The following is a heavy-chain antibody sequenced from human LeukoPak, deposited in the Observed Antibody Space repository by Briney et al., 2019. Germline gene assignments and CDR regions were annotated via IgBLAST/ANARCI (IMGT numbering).Heavy chain of an antibody. CDR3: ARASYGDYGVVDY. J-gene: IGHJ4*02. V-gene: IGHV1-46*01. D-gene: IGHD4-17*01. CDR2: INPSGGST. CDR1: GYTFTSNY. Sequence: GASVKVSCKASGYTFTSNYIHWVRQALGQGLEWMGIINPSGGSTSYAQKFQGRVTMTRDTSTSTVYMELSSLRSEDTAVYYCARASYGDYGVVDYWGQGTLVTVSS.